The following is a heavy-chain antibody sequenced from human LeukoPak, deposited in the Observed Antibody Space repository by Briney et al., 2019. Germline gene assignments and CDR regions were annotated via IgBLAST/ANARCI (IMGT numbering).Heavy chain of an antibody. CDR1: GFSLSSFS. J-gene: IGHJ4*02. V-gene: IGHV3-21*01. Sequence: GSRTPACAASGFSLSSFSMNWVSQPPGQGLEWVSSIDRTSSLIYYADSVRGRFTISRDTAKNSLYMQMNRLKGEDTAVYGCARSTTVAVTKDWGFEYCGQGTLVTVSS. CDR2: IDRTSSLI. CDR3: ARSTTVAVTKDWGFEY. D-gene: IGHD6-19*01.